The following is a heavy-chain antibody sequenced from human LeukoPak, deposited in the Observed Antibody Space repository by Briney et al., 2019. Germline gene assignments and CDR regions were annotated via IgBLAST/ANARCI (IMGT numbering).Heavy chain of an antibody. CDR1: GGSISSCDYY. D-gene: IGHD3-22*01. Sequence: SETLSLTCTVSGGSISSCDYYWGWIRQPPGKGLEWVEYIYYSGSTYNNPSLRSRVTIPVDTSKTQFSLKLSSVTAADTAVYYCARDHYATSGYSNGMDVWGQGTTVTASS. CDR2: IYYSGST. CDR3: ARDHYATSGYSNGMDV. V-gene: IGHV4-30-4*01. J-gene: IGHJ6*02.